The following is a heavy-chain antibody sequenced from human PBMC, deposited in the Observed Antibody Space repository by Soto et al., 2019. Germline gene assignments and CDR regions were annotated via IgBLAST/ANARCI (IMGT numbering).Heavy chain of an antibody. CDR2: IYSGGST. Sequence: GGSLRLSCAASGFTVSSNYMSWVRQAPGKGLEWVSVIYSGGSTYYADSVKGLFTISRHNSKNTLYLQMNSLRAEYTAVYYCARVGYSGSYYFDYWGQGTLVTVSS. CDR1: GFTVSSNY. V-gene: IGHV3-53*04. J-gene: IGHJ4*02. D-gene: IGHD1-26*01. CDR3: ARVGYSGSYYFDY.